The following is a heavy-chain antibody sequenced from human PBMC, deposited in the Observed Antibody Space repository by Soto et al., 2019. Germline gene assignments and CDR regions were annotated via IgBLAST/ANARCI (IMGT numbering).Heavy chain of an antibody. Sequence: HPGGSLRLSCAASGFTFSSYGMHWVRQAPGKGLEWVAVIWYDGSNKYYADSVKGRFTISRDNSKNTLYLQMNSLRAEDTAVYYCASGRREATFSFDYWGQGNLVTVS. CDR1: GFTFSSYG. CDR3: ASGRREATFSFDY. D-gene: IGHD3-3*02. V-gene: IGHV3-33*01. J-gene: IGHJ4*02. CDR2: IWYDGSNK.